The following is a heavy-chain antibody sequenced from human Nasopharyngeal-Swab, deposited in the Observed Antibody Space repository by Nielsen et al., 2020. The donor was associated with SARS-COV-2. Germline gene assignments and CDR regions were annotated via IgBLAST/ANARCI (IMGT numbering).Heavy chain of an antibody. CDR3: ARGGVAAAGTDY. CDR2: IYHSGST. V-gene: IGHV4-4*02. D-gene: IGHD6-13*01. CDR1: GGSISSSNW. Sequence: SETLSLTCAVSGGSISSSNWWGWVRQPPGKGLEWIGEIYHSGSTNYNPSLKSRVTISVDTSKNQFSLKLSSVTAADTAVYYCARGGVAAAGTDYWGQGTLVTVSS. J-gene: IGHJ4*02.